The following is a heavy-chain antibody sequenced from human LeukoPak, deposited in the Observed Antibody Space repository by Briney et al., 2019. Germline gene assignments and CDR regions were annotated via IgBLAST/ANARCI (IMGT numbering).Heavy chain of an antibody. J-gene: IGHJ5*02. CDR1: GDSISSSSHS. Sequence: SETLSLTCTVSGDSISSSSHSWGWVRQSPGKGLEWIGTIYYSRSTYYNPSLKSRVTMSVDTSKNQFSLKLSSVTAADTAVYYCAREGYSNYVEAENWFDPWGQGTLVTVSS. CDR2: IYYSRST. D-gene: IGHD4-11*01. CDR3: AREGYSNYVEAENWFDP. V-gene: IGHV4-39*07.